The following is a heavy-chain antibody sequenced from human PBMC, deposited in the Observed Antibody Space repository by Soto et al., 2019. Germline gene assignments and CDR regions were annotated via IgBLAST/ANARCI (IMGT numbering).Heavy chain of an antibody. CDR2: IKRDGTVT. CDR1: GFTFSAFW. D-gene: IGHD3-16*02. V-gene: IGHV3-7*03. J-gene: IGHJ3*01. Sequence: EVQLVESGGGLVQPGESLRLSCAASGFTFSAFWMTLLRQAPGKGLEWVANIKRDGTVTHYGDSVEGRCTLSRDNAQNSFVLQLNSLRPEDTAMYYCARVLSPPGEFFGDAFDVWGQGTFVTVSS. CDR3: ARVLSPPGEFFGDAFDV.